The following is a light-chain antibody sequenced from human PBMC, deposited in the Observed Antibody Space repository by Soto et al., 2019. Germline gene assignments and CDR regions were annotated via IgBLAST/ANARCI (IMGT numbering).Light chain of an antibody. CDR2: GAS. CDR3: QQYNNWPPP. Sequence: VLTQAPRTLSLAPGSRATLSCRASQSVSSTYLAWYQQKPGQAPRLLIYGASTRATGIPARFSGSGSGTEFTLTITSLQSEDFAVYYCQQYNNWPPPFGQGTKVDIK. J-gene: IGKJ1*01. CDR1: QSVSSTY. V-gene: IGKV3-15*01.